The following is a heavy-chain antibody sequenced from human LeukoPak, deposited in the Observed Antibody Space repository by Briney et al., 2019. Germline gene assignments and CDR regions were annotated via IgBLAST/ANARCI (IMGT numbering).Heavy chain of an antibody. CDR2: IWYDGSNK. V-gene: IGHV3-33*01. D-gene: IGHD3-16*01. CDR3: ARDLRPFGGGYACDY. CDR1: GYSFSSYG. J-gene: IGHJ4*02. Sequence: GESLKISCKGSGYSFSSYGMHWVRQAPGKGLEWVAVIWYDGSNKYYADSVKGRFTISRDNSKNTLYLQMNSLRAEDTAVYYCARDLRPFGGGYACDYWGQGTLVTVSS.